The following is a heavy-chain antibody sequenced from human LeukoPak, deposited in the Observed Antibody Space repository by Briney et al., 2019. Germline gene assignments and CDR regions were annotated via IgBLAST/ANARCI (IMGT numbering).Heavy chain of an antibody. D-gene: IGHD3-10*01. CDR1: GYLFTSYW. J-gene: IGHJ2*01. V-gene: IGHV5-51*01. CDR3: ARGRGTGSPIGPRYFDL. CDR2: IYPADSDT. Sequence: GESLKISCKGSGYLFTSYWIAWVRQMPGKGLEWMGIIYPADSDTRYSPSLQGQVTISADKSISTAFLRWTSLKASDTAIYYCARGRGTGSPIGPRYFDLWGRGTLVTVSS.